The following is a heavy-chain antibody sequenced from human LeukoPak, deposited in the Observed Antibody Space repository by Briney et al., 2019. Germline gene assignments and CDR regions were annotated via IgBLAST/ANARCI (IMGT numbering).Heavy chain of an antibody. D-gene: IGHD2-21*01. CDR3: ARYCGGDCYGMDV. CDR1: EFTFSSYW. CDR2: IKQDGSEK. V-gene: IGHV3-7*01. J-gene: IGHJ6*02. Sequence: GGSLRPSCTASEFTFSSYWMRWVRQAPGKGLEWVANIKQDGSEKDYVDSVKGRFTISRDNAKNSLYLQMNNLRAEDTAVYYCARYCGGDCYGMDVWGQGTTVTVSS.